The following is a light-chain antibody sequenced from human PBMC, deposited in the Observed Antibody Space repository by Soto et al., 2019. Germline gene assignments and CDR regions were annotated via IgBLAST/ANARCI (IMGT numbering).Light chain of an antibody. V-gene: IGKV3-15*01. CDR2: DAF. Sequence: EVVMTQSPATLSVSPGERATLSCRASQSVGSKLAWYQQKPGQAPRLLIFDAFTRATGIPARFSGSGSGTEFTLFISSLQSEDFAVYYCQQYNNRPPLTFGGGTKVEI. CDR1: QSVGSK. CDR3: QQYNNRPPLT. J-gene: IGKJ4*01.